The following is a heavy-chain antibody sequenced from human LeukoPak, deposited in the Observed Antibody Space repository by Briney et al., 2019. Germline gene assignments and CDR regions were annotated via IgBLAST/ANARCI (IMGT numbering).Heavy chain of an antibody. J-gene: IGHJ3*02. CDR2: IYYSGST. Sequence: SETLSLTCSVSGGSIRSSPYYWGWIRQPPGKGLEWIGSIYYSGSTYYNPSLKSRVTISVDTSKNQFSLKLSSVTAADTAVYYCARYYSGGGGTRDAFDIWGQGTMATVSS. V-gene: IGHV4-39*01. CDR1: GGSIRSSPYY. D-gene: IGHD6-19*01. CDR3: ARYYSGGGGTRDAFDI.